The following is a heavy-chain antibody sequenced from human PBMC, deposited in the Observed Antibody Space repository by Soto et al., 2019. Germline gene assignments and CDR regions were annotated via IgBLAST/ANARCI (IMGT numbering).Heavy chain of an antibody. CDR3: ARSTMVRGVMFYGMDV. D-gene: IGHD3-10*01. CDR1: GGTFSSYA. V-gene: IGHV1-69*13. Sequence: GAPVKVSCKASGGTFSSYAISWVRQAPGQGLEWMGGIIPIFGTANYAQKFQGRVTITADESTSTAYMELSSLRSEDTAVYYCARSTMVRGVMFYGMDVWGQGTTVTVSS. CDR2: IIPIFGTA. J-gene: IGHJ6*02.